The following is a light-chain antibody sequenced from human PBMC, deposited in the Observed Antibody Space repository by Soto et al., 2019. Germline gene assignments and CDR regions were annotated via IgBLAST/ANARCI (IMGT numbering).Light chain of an antibody. Sequence: DLQMTQSPSTLSASVGDRVTITCRASQNINGWLAWYQQKPGRAPALLIYKASTLESGVSSRFSGSGSGTEFTLTISSLQPDDFATYYCQQYSSYSRTFGQGTRVEIK. CDR2: KAS. CDR3: QQYSSYSRT. CDR1: QNINGW. J-gene: IGKJ1*01. V-gene: IGKV1-5*03.